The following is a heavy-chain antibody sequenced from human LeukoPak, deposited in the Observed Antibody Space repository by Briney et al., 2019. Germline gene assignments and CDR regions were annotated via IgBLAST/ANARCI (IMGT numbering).Heavy chain of an antibody. CDR1: GYTFTGYY. D-gene: IGHD3-10*01. J-gene: IGHJ4*02. CDR2: INPNSGGT. V-gene: IGHV1-2*02. CDR3: ARDAVGVRGGLYFDY. Sequence: ASVKVSCKASGYTFTGYYMHWVRQAPGQGLEWMGWINPNSGGTNYAQKFQGRVTMTRDTSISTAYMEPSRLRSDDTAVYYCARDAVGVRGGLYFDYWGQGTLVTVSS.